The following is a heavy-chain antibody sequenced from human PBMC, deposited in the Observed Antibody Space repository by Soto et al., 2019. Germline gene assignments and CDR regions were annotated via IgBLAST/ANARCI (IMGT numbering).Heavy chain of an antibody. J-gene: IGHJ3*01. Sequence: AGWSLRLSCAVSGFIFSSFEMNWVRQAPRKGLEWVSYIREGGSTIYYADSVKGRFTISRDNARNSLYLQMSSLSAEDTAGYYCARAGVSVDAFDVWGKGTMVAVSS. CDR3: ARAGVSVDAFDV. CDR2: IREGGSTI. CDR1: GFIFSSFE. V-gene: IGHV3-48*03. D-gene: IGHD3-3*01.